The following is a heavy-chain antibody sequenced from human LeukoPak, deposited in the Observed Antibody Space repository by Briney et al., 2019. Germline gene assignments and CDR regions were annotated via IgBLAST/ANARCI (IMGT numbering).Heavy chain of an antibody. CDR2: IYYSGST. Sequence: SETLSLTCTVSGGSISSYYWSWIRQPPGKGLEWIGYIYYSGSTNYNPSLKSRVTISVDTSKNQFSLKLSSVTAADTAVYYCARGDSSGYAYWYFDLWGRCTLVTVSS. CDR3: ARGDSSGYAYWYFDL. CDR1: GGSISSYY. D-gene: IGHD3-22*01. J-gene: IGHJ2*01. V-gene: IGHV4-59*01.